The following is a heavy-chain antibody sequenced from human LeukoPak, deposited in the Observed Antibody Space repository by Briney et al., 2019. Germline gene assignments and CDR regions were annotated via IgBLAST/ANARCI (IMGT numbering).Heavy chain of an antibody. J-gene: IGHJ4*02. Sequence: SETLSLTCTVSGGSISSNSYYWGWIRLPPGKGLEWVGSIHYSGSTYYNPSLKSRVTMSVDTSKNQVSLRLSSVTAADTAMYYCARGGQLRYNDYVLDSWGQGTLVTVSS. CDR3: ARGGQLRYNDYVLDS. CDR1: GGSISSNSYY. V-gene: IGHV4-39*07. CDR2: IHYSGST. D-gene: IGHD3-16*01.